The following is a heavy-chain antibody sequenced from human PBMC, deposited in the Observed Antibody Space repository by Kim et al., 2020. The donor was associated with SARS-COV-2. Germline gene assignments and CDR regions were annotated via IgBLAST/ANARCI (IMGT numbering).Heavy chain of an antibody. Sequence: NYAEAVKGRFTISRDNSKNTLYLQMKSLRAEDTAVYYCAREGSSGLFDYWGQGTLVTVSS. CDR3: AREGSSGLFDY. J-gene: IGHJ4*02. V-gene: IGHV3-66*01. D-gene: IGHD6-19*01.